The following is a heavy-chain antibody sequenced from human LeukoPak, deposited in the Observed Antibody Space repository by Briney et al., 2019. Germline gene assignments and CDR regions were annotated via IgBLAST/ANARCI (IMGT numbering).Heavy chain of an antibody. CDR2: ISYDGSNK. D-gene: IGHD5-24*01. J-gene: IGHJ4*02. CDR3: ASQSGRWLQLLHGPLGYYFDY. Sequence: GGSLRLSCAASGFTFSSYAMHWVRQAPGKGLERVAVISYDGSNKYYADSVKGRFTISRDNSKNTLYLQMNSLRAEDTAVYYCASQSGRWLQLLHGPLGYYFDYWGQGTLVTVSS. V-gene: IGHV3-30*04. CDR1: GFTFSSYA.